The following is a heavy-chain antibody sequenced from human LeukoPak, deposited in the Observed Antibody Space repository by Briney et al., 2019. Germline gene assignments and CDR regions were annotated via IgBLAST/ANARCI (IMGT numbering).Heavy chain of an antibody. Sequence: SVKVSCKASGGTFSSYTISWVRQAPGQGLEWMGRIIPILGIANYAQKFRGRVTITADKSTSTAYMELSSLRSEDTAVYYCARENAGTTSPDYYYYYYGMDVWGQGTTVTVSS. V-gene: IGHV1-69*04. CDR3: ARENAGTTSPDYYYYYYGMDV. J-gene: IGHJ6*02. D-gene: IGHD1-7*01. CDR1: GGTFSSYT. CDR2: IIPILGIA.